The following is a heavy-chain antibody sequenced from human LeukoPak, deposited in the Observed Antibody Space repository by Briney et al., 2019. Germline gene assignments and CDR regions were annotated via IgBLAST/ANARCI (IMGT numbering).Heavy chain of an antibody. Sequence: PGGSLRLSCAASQVTLRNYVMSWVRQAPEKGLEWLSALSSAGSTYYASSVKGRFTISRDDSTNTVYLQMNTLTGEDTALYHCAKSARTYWFFDLWGRGTLVAVSS. CDR1: QVTLRNYV. V-gene: IGHV3-23*01. CDR3: AKSARTYWFFDL. J-gene: IGHJ2*01. CDR2: LSSAGST.